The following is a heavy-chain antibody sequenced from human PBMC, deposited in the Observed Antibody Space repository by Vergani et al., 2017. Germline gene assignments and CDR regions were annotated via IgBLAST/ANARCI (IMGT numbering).Heavy chain of an antibody. V-gene: IGHV4-39*01. J-gene: IGHJ4*02. CDR1: GDSVISTDYP. Sequence: QVQLQESGPGLVKPSETLSLTCTVSGDSVISTDYPWGWIRQPPGKGLEWIGSMDYSGSTSYTPSLESRISISFETPKNQFSLRLTSVTAAGTAVYYCASKRGACRAAYCHSYDFWGPGTLVGVSS. D-gene: IGHD2-15*01. CDR3: ASKRGACRAAYCHSYDF. CDR2: MDYSGST.